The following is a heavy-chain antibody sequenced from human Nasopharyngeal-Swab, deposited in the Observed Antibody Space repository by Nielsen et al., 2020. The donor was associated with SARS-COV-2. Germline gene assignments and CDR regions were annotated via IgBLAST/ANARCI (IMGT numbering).Heavy chain of an antibody. CDR3: AREVPYSGHDDAFDI. Sequence: LSLTCAASGFTFSDYYMAWIRQAPGKGLEWVSYISTSGRSTDSADSVKGRFTISRDNAKNSLYLQMNSLRAEDTAVYYCAREVPYSGHDDAFDIWGQGTMVTVSA. V-gene: IGHV3-11*04. J-gene: IGHJ3*02. CDR2: ISTSGRST. D-gene: IGHD5-12*01. CDR1: GFTFSDYY.